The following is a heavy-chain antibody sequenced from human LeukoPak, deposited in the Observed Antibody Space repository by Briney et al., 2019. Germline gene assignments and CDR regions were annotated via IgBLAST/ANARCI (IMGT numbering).Heavy chain of an antibody. V-gene: IGHV4-31*03. Sequence: SETLSLTCTVSGGSISSGGYYGSWIRQHPGKGLEWIGYIYYSGSTYYNPSLKSRVTISVDTSKNQFSLKLSSVTAADTAVYYCASLRDGYTQEYYFDYWGQGTLVTVSS. CDR2: IYYSGST. J-gene: IGHJ4*02. CDR3: ASLRDGYTQEYYFDY. D-gene: IGHD5-24*01. CDR1: GGSISSGGYY.